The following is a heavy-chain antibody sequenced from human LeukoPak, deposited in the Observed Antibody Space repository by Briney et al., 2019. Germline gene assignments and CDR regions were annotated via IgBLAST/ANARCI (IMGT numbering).Heavy chain of an antibody. CDR2: IIPIFGTA. J-gene: IGHJ4*02. Sequence: SVKVSCKASGGTFSSYAISWVRQAPGQGLEWMGGIIPIFGTANYAQKFQGRVTITADESTSTAYMELSSLRSEDTAVYYCARGGRAGVVWGYSDYWGQGTLVTVLS. V-gene: IGHV1-69*13. CDR1: GGTFSSYA. CDR3: ARGGRAGVVWGYSDY. D-gene: IGHD6-13*01.